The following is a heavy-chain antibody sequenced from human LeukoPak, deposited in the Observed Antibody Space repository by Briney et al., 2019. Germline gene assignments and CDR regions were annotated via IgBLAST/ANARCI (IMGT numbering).Heavy chain of an antibody. V-gene: IGHV3-30-3*02. CDR3: AKTLFYDRGHETFQH. J-gene: IGHJ1*01. Sequence: GGSLRLTCAASGFTFRTYALHWVRQAPGKGLEWVAVISYDGNNKYNADSVKGRFTISNNNSKNRLYLQMNSLRAEDTAVYYCAKTLFYDRGHETFQHWGQGTLVSVS. D-gene: IGHD2/OR15-2a*01. CDR1: GFTFRTYA. CDR2: ISYDGNNK.